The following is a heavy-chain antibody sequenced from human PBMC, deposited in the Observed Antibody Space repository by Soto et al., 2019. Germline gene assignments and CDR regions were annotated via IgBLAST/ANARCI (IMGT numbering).Heavy chain of an antibody. Sequence: GGSLRLSCAASGFTFSSYAMSWVRQAPGKGLEWVSAISGSGGSTYYADSVKGRFIISRDNSKNTLYLQMNSLRAEDTAVYYCAKRFRHCSGGSCYSKGELDAFDIWGQGTMVTVSS. CDR3: AKRFRHCSGGSCYSKGELDAFDI. D-gene: IGHD2-15*01. V-gene: IGHV3-23*01. CDR1: GFTFSSYA. CDR2: ISGSGGST. J-gene: IGHJ3*02.